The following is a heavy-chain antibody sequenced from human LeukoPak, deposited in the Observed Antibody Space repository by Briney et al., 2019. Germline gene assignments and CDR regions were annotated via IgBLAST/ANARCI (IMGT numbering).Heavy chain of an antibody. J-gene: IGHJ4*02. Sequence: GGSLRLSCAASGFTFSSYSMNWVRQAPGKGLEWVSSISSSSSYIYYADSVKGRFTISRDNAKNSLYLQMNSLRAEDTAVYYCARVSKEDIVVVVAATLDYWGQGTLVTVSS. CDR2: ISSSSSYI. CDR3: ARVSKEDIVVVVAATLDY. CDR1: GFTFSSYS. D-gene: IGHD2-15*01. V-gene: IGHV3-21*01.